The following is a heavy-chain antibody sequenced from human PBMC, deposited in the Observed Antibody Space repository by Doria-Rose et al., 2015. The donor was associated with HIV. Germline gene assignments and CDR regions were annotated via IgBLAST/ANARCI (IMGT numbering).Heavy chain of an antibody. CDR1: GVSLSSPGMG. V-gene: IGHV2-26*01. CDR3: ARIKSSRWYHKYYFDF. J-gene: IGHJ4*02. Sequence: QVQLVESGPVLVKPTETLTLTCTVSGVSLSSPGMGVSWIRQPPGKALEWLANIFSDDERSYKTSLKSRLTIYSGNSKSQVVLTMTDMYPVDTATYYCARIKSSRWYHKYYFDFWGQGTLVIVSA. CDR2: IFSDDER. D-gene: IGHD6-13*01.